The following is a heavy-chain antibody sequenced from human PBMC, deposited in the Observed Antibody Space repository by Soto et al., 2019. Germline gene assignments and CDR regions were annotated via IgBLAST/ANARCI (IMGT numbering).Heavy chain of an antibody. CDR3: NRDFPTSISDY. V-gene: IGHV3-49*03. CDR2: IRSKAYGGTT. Sequence: GGSLRLSCTASGFTFGDYAMSWFRQAPGKGLEWVGFIRSKAYGGTTEYAASVKGRFTISRDDSKSIAYLQMNSLKTEDTAVYYCNRDFPTSISDYWGQGTMVTVYS. J-gene: IGHJ4*02. CDR1: GFTFGDYA.